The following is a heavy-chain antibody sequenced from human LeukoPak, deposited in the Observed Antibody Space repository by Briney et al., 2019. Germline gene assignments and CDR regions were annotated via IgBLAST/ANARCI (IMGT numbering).Heavy chain of an antibody. J-gene: IGHJ4*02. Sequence: PGESLKISCAASGFTFSSYAMSWVRQAPGKGLEWVSAISGSGGSTYYADSVKGRFTISRDNSKNTLYLQMNSLRAEDTAVYYCAKDRLLWFGELFRYFDYWGQGTLVTVSS. CDR3: AKDRLLWFGELFRYFDY. CDR1: GFTFSSYA. CDR2: ISGSGGST. V-gene: IGHV3-23*01. D-gene: IGHD3-10*01.